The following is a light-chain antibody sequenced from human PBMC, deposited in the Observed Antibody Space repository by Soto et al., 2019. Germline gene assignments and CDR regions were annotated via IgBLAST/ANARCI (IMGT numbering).Light chain of an antibody. Sequence: EIVLTQSPATLSLSPGERATLSCRASQSVSSYLAWYQQKTRQAPRRLIYDASTRATGIPARISGSGSGTEDSLPISSRQPHDFSVDYCQQHSDCPPITFGQGTRLEIK. CDR2: DAS. CDR1: QSVSSY. J-gene: IGKJ5*01. CDR3: QQHSDCPPIT. V-gene: IGKV3-11*01.